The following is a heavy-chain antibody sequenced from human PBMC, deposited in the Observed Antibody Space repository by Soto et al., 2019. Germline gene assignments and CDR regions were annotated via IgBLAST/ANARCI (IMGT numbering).Heavy chain of an antibody. J-gene: IGHJ4*02. CDR1: GFTFSSYA. Sequence: GGSLRLSTAASGFTFSSYAMSWVCQAPGKGLEWVSAISGSGGSTYYADSVKGRFTISRDNSKNTLYLQMNSLRAEDTAVYYCAKSGGWFSFFDYWGQGTLVTVSS. CDR3: AKSGGWFSFFDY. CDR2: ISGSGGST. D-gene: IGHD6-19*01. V-gene: IGHV3-23*01.